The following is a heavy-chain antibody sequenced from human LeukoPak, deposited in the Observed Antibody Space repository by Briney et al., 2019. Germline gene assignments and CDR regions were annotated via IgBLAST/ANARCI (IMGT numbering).Heavy chain of an antibody. D-gene: IGHD3-9*01. Sequence: GGSLRLSCAASEFTFSTFAMSWVRQAPGKGLEWVSTFSGGGGGTYYADSVKGRFTISRDNSRNTLYLQMNSLRAEDTAMYYCAKGLTSYYLAPFDYWGQGTLVTVSS. CDR3: AKGLTSYYLAPFDY. J-gene: IGHJ4*02. CDR2: FSGGGGGT. CDR1: EFTFSTFA. V-gene: IGHV3-23*01.